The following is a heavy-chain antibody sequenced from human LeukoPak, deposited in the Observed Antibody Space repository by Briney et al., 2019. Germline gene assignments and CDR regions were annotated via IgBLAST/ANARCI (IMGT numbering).Heavy chain of an antibody. Sequence: GESLKISCKGSGYSFTSYWIGWVSQMPGKGLEWMGIIYPGDSDTRYSPSFQGQVTISADKSISTAYLQWSSLKASDTAMYYCARHSLTGTTYGAPFDYWGQGTLVTVSS. V-gene: IGHV5-51*01. D-gene: IGHD1-7*01. J-gene: IGHJ4*02. CDR1: GYSFTSYW. CDR2: IYPGDSDT. CDR3: ARHSLTGTTYGAPFDY.